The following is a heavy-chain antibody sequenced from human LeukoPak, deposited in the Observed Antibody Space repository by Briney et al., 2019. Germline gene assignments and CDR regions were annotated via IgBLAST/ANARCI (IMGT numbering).Heavy chain of an antibody. CDR3: ARGGDQFDY. V-gene: IGHV3-7*01. CDR2: IKQDGSEK. CDR1: GLTFSRYW. J-gene: IGHJ4*02. Sequence: GGSLRLSCAASGLTFSRYWMSWVRQAPGKGLEWVANIKQDGSEKYYVDSVKGRFTISRDNAKNSLYLQMNSLRAEDTAVYYCARGGDQFDYWGQGTLVTVSS. D-gene: IGHD2-21*01.